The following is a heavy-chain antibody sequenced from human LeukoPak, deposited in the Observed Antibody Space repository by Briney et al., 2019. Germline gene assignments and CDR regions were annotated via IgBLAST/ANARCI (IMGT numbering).Heavy chain of an antibody. Sequence: GGSLRLSCAASGFTFSSHSMHWVRQAPGKGLESVSSISSSSSYIYYAASVKGRFTISRDNAKKSLYLQMNSLRAEDTAVYYCARNVKYDILTGFDYWGQGTLVTVSS. D-gene: IGHD3-9*01. CDR1: GFTFSSHS. J-gene: IGHJ4*02. V-gene: IGHV3-21*01. CDR2: ISSSSSYI. CDR3: ARNVKYDILTGFDY.